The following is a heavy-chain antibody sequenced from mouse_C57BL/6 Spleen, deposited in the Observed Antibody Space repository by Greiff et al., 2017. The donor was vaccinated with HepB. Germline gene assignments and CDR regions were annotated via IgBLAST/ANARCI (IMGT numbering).Heavy chain of an antibody. CDR1: GYTFTSYW. J-gene: IGHJ2*01. CDR3: ARWEGKYYGGYFDY. V-gene: IGHV1-52*01. Sequence: VQLQQPGAELVRPGSSVKLSCKASGYTFTSYWMHWVKQRPIQGLEWIGNIDPSDSETHYNQKFKDKATLTVDKSSSTAYMQLSSLTSEDSAVYYCARWEGKYYGGYFDYWGQGTTLTVSS. CDR2: IDPSDSET. D-gene: IGHD1-1*01.